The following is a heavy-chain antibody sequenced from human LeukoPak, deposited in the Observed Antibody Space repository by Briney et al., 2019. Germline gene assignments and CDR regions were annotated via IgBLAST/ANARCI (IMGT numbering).Heavy chain of an antibody. CDR3: ARLTWTGYGMDV. J-gene: IGHJ6*02. V-gene: IGHV3-66*01. Sequence: GGSLRLSCAASGFTVSSNYMSWVRQAPGRGLEWVSVIYSGGSTYYADSVKGRFTISRDNSKNTLYPQMNSLRAEDTAVYYCARLTWTGYGMDVWGQGTTVTVSS. CDR2: IYSGGST. CDR1: GFTVSSNY. D-gene: IGHD1-1*01.